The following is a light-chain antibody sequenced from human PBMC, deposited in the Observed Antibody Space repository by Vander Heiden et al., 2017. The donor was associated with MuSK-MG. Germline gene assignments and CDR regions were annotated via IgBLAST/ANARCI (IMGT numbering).Light chain of an antibody. CDR2: DTS. Sequence: QAVVTQEPSLTVSPGGTVTLTCGSSTGAGTSGHYPYWFQQKPGQAPRTLMYDTSNKHSWTPARFSGSLLGGKAALTLSGAQPEDEAEYYCLLSYSGLWVFGGGTKLTGL. J-gene: IGLJ3*02. V-gene: IGLV7-46*01. CDR3: LLSYSGLWV. CDR1: TGAGTSGHY.